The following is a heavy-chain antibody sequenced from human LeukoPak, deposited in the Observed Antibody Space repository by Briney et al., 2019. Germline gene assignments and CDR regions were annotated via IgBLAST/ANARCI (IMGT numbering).Heavy chain of an antibody. Sequence: GGSLRLSCAASGFTFTNYAMIWVRQAPGRGLEWVSAIRSGGDGTLYADSVKGRFTISRDNSKNTLFLQMDNMRAEDTAVYYCARDPNGDYVGAFEMWGPGTKVTVS. J-gene: IGHJ3*02. D-gene: IGHD4-17*01. V-gene: IGHV3-23*01. CDR3: ARDPNGDYVGAFEM. CDR1: GFTFTNYA. CDR2: IRSGGDGT.